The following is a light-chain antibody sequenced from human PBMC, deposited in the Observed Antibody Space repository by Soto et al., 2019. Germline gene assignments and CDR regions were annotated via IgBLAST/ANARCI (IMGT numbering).Light chain of an antibody. J-gene: IGKJ3*01. CDR3: QQRYTLIT. CDR1: QNIDNF. CDR2: DAS. V-gene: IGKV3-11*01. Sequence: EIVLRQSPATPSMSPGERATLSCRASQNIDNFLVWYQQKPGQAPRLLIYDASKRATGIPARFSGSGSGTDFTLTISSLEPEDFAVYYCQQRYTLITFGPGTKVDIK.